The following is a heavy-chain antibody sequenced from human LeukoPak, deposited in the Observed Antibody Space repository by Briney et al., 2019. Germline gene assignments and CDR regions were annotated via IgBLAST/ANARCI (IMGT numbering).Heavy chain of an antibody. D-gene: IGHD2-2*01. CDR3: AKFASTSCCQSDFDI. CDR2: ISGGTGST. CDR1: GFTFSSYA. Sequence: GGYLRLSCAASGFTFSSYAMSWVRQAPGKGLEWLSAISGGTGSTYYADSVKGRFTISRDNSKNTLYLQMNSLRVEDTAVYYCAKFASTSCCQSDFDIWGQGTMVTVSS. V-gene: IGHV3-23*01. J-gene: IGHJ3*02.